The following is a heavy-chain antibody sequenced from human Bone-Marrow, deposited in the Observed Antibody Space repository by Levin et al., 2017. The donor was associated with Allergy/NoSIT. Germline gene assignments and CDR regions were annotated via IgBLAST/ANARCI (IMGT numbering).Heavy chain of an antibody. CDR3: ARLTVTLQWLPTVYYGMDV. Sequence: GGSLRLSCQISGFTFTRNWIGWVRQKPGKGLQWVGVIHPDDSDIIYNPAFQGHVTISADKSTSTAYLQWSSLQASDTAIYYCARLTVTLQWLPTVYYGMDVWGQGTTVTVSS. D-gene: IGHD6-19*01. V-gene: IGHV5-51*01. CDR2: IHPDDSDI. CDR1: GFTFTRNW. J-gene: IGHJ6*02.